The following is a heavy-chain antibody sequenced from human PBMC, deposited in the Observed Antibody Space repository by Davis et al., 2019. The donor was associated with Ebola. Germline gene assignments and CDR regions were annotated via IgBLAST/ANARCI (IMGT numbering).Heavy chain of an antibody. J-gene: IGHJ4*02. CDR2: ISGIGGRT. D-gene: IGHD5-24*01. Sequence: PGGSLRLSCAASGFTFTSHGMDWVRQAPGKGLEWVSVISGIGGRTDYADSVKGRFTISRDDSKNMVYLQMNSLRVEDTAIYYSAKDWGDGYNSYSFDSWGQGTLVIVSS. CDR3: AKDWGDGYNSYSFDS. CDR1: GFTFTSHG. V-gene: IGHV3-23*01.